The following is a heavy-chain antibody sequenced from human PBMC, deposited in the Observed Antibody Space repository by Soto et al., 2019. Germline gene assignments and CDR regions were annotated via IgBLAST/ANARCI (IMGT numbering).Heavy chain of an antibody. J-gene: IGHJ4*02. CDR1: GYTFTSYD. CDR3: ARAAPYQESDFWSGYYDY. D-gene: IGHD3-3*01. V-gene: IGHV1-8*01. CDR2: MNPNSGNT. Sequence: ASVKVSCKASGYTFTSYDINWVRQATGQGLKWMGWMNPNSGNTGYAQKFQGRVTMTRNTSISTAYMELSSLRSEDTAVYYCARAAPYQESDFWSGYYDYWGQGTLVTVSS.